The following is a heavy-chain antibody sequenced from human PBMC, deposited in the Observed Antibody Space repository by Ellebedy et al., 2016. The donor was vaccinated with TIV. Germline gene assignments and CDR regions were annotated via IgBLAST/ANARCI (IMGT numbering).Heavy chain of an antibody. CDR3: ASREMATIDYYFDY. V-gene: IGHV3-48*01. CDR2: ISSSSSAI. D-gene: IGHD5-24*01. CDR1: AFTFSNYS. J-gene: IGHJ4*02. Sequence: GESLKISCAASAFTFSNYSMNWVRQAPGKGLVWVSYISSSSSAIYYADSVKGRFTISRDNAKNSLYLQMNSLRAEDTAVYSCASREMATIDYYFDYWGQGTLVTVSS.